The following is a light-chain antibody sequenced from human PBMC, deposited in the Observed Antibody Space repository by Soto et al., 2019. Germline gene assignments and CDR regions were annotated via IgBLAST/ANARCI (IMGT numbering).Light chain of an antibody. CDR2: EVS. Sequence: QSALTQPASVSGSPGQWITISCTGTSSDVGGYNYVSWYQQHPGKAPKLMIYEVSNRPSGVSNRFSGSKSGNTASLTISGLQAEDEADYYCSSYTSSTHVVFGGGTQLTVL. CDR1: SSDVGGYNY. J-gene: IGLJ2*01. CDR3: SSYTSSTHVV. V-gene: IGLV2-14*01.